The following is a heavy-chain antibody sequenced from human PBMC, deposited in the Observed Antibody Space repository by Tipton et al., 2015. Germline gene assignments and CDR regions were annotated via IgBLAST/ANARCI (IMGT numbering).Heavy chain of an antibody. Sequence: GLVKPSESLSLTCNVSGGSVSSGNYYWGWIRQPPGKGLEWIGSFFYSGSTYYNPSLKSRVTISADTSKNQFSLSLTSVTAADTAIYYCARDLEHGMDVWGQGTTVTVSS. J-gene: IGHJ6*02. D-gene: IGHD5-24*01. CDR3: ARDLEHGMDV. CDR2: FFYSGST. CDR1: GGSVSSGNYY. V-gene: IGHV4-39*07.